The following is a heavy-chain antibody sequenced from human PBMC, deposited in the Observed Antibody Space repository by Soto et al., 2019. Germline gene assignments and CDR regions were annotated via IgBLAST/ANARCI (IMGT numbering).Heavy chain of an antibody. CDR2: ISDSGDAT. CDR1: GLTFSSHA. J-gene: IGHJ4*02. CDR3: AKVGWI. V-gene: IGHV3-23*01. Sequence: EVQLLESGGGLLQPGGSLRLSCEASGLTFSSHAMTWVRQAPGKGLQWVSTISDSGDATYYADSVKGRFSNSRDNSKNTLYLQMNSLRAEDTAVYYCAKVGWIGGQGTLVTVSS. D-gene: IGHD2-2*03.